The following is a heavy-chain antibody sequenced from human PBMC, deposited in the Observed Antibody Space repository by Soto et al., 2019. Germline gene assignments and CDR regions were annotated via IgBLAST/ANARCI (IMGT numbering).Heavy chain of an antibody. CDR3: AKDFSSGYYYFDY. CDR1: GFTFSSYA. J-gene: IGHJ4*02. V-gene: IGHV3-23*01. Sequence: AGGSLRLSCAASGFTFSSYAMSWVRQAPGKGLEWVSVISDSGGSTYHADSVKGRFTISRDNSKNTLYLQMNSLRAEDTAVYYCAKDFSSGYYYFDYRGQGTLVTVSS. D-gene: IGHD3-22*01. CDR2: ISDSGGST.